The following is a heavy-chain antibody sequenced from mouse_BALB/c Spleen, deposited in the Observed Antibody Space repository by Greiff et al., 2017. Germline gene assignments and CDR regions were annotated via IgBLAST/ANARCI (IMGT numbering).Heavy chain of an antibody. V-gene: IGHV5-6-3*01. D-gene: IGHD2-14*01. CDR2: INSNGGST. J-gene: IGHJ2*01. CDR1: GFTFSSYG. CDR3: ARDRYDGFDY. Sequence: EVHLVESGGGLVQPGGSLKLSCAASGFTFSSYGMSWVRQTPDKRLELVATINSNGGSTYYPDSVKGRFTISRDNAKNTLYLQMSSLKSEDTAMYYCARDRYDGFDYWGQGTTLTVSS.